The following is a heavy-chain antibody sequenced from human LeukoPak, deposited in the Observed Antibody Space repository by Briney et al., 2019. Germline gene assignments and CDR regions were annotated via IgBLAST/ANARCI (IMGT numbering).Heavy chain of an antibody. Sequence: GGSLRLSCAASGFTFSSYEMNWVRQAPGKGLEWVSYISSSGSTIHYADSVKGRFTISRDNAKNSLYLQMNSLRAEDTAVYYCARDGKGLAYYFDYWGQGTLVTVSS. V-gene: IGHV3-48*03. CDR1: GFTFSSYE. CDR2: ISSSGSTI. CDR3: ARDGKGLAYYFDY. D-gene: IGHD6-19*01. J-gene: IGHJ4*02.